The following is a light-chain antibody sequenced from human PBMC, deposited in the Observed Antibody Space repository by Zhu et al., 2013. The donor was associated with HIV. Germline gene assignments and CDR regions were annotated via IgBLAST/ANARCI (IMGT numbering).Light chain of an antibody. J-gene: IGKJ3*01. CDR1: QRIRNNH. CDR3: QQYGGSPFT. Sequence: EIVLTQSPGTLSLSPGQRATLSCGASQRIRNNHLAWYQQKPGLAPRLLIYDASNRATGIPDRFSGSGSGTDFTLTIGRLEPEDFAVYYCQQYGGSPFTFGPGAKVDMK. V-gene: IGKV3D-20*01. CDR2: DAS.